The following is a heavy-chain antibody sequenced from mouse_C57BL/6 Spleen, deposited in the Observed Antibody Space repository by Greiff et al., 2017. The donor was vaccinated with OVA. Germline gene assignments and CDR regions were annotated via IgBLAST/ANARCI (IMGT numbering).Heavy chain of an antibody. CDR3: ARTLYYDYEYYFDY. CDR1: GFTFSDYG. CDR2: ISSGSSTI. Sequence: EVMLVESGGGLVKPGGSLKLSCAASGFTFSDYGMHWVRQAPEKGLEWVAYISSGSSTIYYADTVKGRFPISRDNAKNTLFLQMTSLRSEDTAMYYCARTLYYDYEYYFDYWGQGTTLTVSS. D-gene: IGHD2-4*01. J-gene: IGHJ2*01. V-gene: IGHV5-17*01.